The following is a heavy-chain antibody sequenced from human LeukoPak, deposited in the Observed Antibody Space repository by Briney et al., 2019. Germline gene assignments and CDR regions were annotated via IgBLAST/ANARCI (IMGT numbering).Heavy chain of an antibody. CDR2: INPTGGST. Sequence: ASVKVSCKASGYTFTSYDINWVRQAPGQGLEWMGIINPTGGSTTYAQKFQGRVTMTRDTSTSTVFMEVNSLRSEDTAVYYCALYSSTWYWGQGTLVNVSS. CDR1: GYTFTSYD. V-gene: IGHV1-46*01. J-gene: IGHJ4*02. CDR3: ALYSSTWY. D-gene: IGHD6-13*01.